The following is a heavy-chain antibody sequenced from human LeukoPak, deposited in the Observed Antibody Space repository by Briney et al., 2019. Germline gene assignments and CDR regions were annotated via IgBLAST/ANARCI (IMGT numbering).Heavy chain of an antibody. J-gene: IGHJ4*02. D-gene: IGHD6-13*01. CDR2: ISSSSTYI. Sequence: PGGSLRLSCAASGFTFSSYDMNWVRQAPGKELEWVSSISSSSTYIYYADSVKGRLTISRDTSKNTLYLQMSSLRAEDTAVYYCAKDRGRGHGSSWDFDYWGQGTLVTVSS. CDR1: GFTFSSYD. V-gene: IGHV3-21*04. CDR3: AKDRGRGHGSSWDFDY.